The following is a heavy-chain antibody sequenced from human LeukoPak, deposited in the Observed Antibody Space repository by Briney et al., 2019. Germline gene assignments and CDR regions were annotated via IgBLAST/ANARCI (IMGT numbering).Heavy chain of an antibody. CDR2: INHSGST. CDR1: GGSFRGYY. Sequence: SETLSLTCAVYGGSFRGYYWSWIRQPPGKGLEWIGEINHSGSTNYNPSLKSRVTISVDTSKNQFSLKLSSVTAADTAVYYCARLIVAGLIYYFDYWGQGTLVTVSS. J-gene: IGHJ4*02. D-gene: IGHD6-19*01. V-gene: IGHV4-34*01. CDR3: ARLIVAGLIYYFDY.